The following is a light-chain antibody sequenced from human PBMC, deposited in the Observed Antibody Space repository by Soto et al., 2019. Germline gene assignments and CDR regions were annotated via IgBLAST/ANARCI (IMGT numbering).Light chain of an antibody. Sequence: EVVLTQSPGTLSLSPGERATLSCRASQSVSSNYLAWYQQKPGQAPRLLIYGASSRATGIPDRFSGSGSGTDFTLTISRLEPDDFATYYCQQYGTSPITFGQGTRLEIK. CDR3: QQYGTSPIT. CDR2: GAS. V-gene: IGKV3-20*01. CDR1: QSVSSNY. J-gene: IGKJ5*01.